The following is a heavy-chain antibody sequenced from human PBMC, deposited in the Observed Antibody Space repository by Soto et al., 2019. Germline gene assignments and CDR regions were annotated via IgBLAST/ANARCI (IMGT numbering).Heavy chain of an antibody. CDR1: CGSFSGYY. Sequence: PSETLSVTCAVYCGSFSGYYWSWIRQPPGKGLEWIGEINHSGSTNYNPSLKSRVTISVDTSKNQFSLKLSSVTAADTAVYYCARSVMVRGVIISGSSAYYYGMDVWGQGTTVTVSS. V-gene: IGHV4-34*01. J-gene: IGHJ6*02. CDR2: INHSGST. CDR3: ARSVMVRGVIISGSSAYYYGMDV. D-gene: IGHD3-10*01.